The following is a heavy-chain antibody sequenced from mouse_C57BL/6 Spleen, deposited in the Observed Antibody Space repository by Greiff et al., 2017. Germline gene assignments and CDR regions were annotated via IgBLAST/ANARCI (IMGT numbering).Heavy chain of an antibody. J-gene: IGHJ3*01. Sequence: QVQLQQPGAELVKPGASVKLSCKASGYTFTSYWMHWVKQRPGQGLEWIGMIHPNGGSTNYNEKFKSKATLTVDKSSSTAYMQLSSLTSEDSAVYDGARENVSYLSWFAYWGKGTMVTVSA. D-gene: IGHD2-12*01. CDR1: GYTFTSYW. V-gene: IGHV1-64*01. CDR2: IHPNGGST. CDR3: ARENVSYLSWFAY.